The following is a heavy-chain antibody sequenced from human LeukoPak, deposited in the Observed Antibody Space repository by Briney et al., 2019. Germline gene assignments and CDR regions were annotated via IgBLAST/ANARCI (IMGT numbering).Heavy chain of an antibody. D-gene: IGHD5-18*01. CDR2: ISYDGSNK. CDR1: GFTFSSYA. CDR3: ARLRRYRPYYFDY. J-gene: IGHJ4*02. Sequence: GGSLRLSCAASGFTFSSYAMHWVRQAPGKGLGWVAVISYDGSNKYYADSVKSRFTISRDNSKNTLYLQMNSLRAEDTAVYYCARLRRYRPYYFDYWGQGTLVTVSS. V-gene: IGHV3-30*14.